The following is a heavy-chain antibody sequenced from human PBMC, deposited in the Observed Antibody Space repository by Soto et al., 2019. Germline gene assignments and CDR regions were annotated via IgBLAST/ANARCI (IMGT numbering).Heavy chain of an antibody. CDR2: IFWNEDK. Sequence: QITLKESGPTLVNPTQTLTLTCTFSGFSLTTPGVGVGWVRRPPGKALEWLALIFWNEDKRYSPSLKRRLTITKDTSSNRVLLAVTSMEPGDTATYYCVHVPPYARNWYGGTESFQHWGQATLVTVSS. V-gene: IGHV2-5*01. CDR1: GFSLTTPGVG. CDR3: VHVPPYARNWYGGTESFQH. D-gene: IGHD1-1*01. J-gene: IGHJ1*01.